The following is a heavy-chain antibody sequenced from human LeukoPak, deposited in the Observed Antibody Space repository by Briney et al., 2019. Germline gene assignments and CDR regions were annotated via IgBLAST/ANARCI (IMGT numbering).Heavy chain of an antibody. Sequence: ASVKVSCKASGYTFTRYDINWVRQATGQGLEWMGWMNPNSGNTGYAQKFQGRVTMTRNTSISTAYMELSSLRSEDTAVYYCARVTITMVRGVMGYGMDVWGQGTTVTVSS. D-gene: IGHD3-10*01. V-gene: IGHV1-8*01. CDR1: GYTFTRYD. CDR2: MNPNSGNT. CDR3: ARVTITMVRGVMGYGMDV. J-gene: IGHJ6*02.